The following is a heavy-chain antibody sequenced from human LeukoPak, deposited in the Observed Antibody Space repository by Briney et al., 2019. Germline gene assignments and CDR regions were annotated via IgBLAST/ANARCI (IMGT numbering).Heavy chain of an antibody. Sequence: GGSLRLSCAASGFAFINFAMSWVRQAPGKGLEWVSAMSGSGDGTYYADSVKGRFTISRDNSKNTLYLQMNSLRAEDTAVYYCAKMMGQRLYDYCMDVWGKGTTVTVSS. J-gene: IGHJ6*03. CDR3: AKMMGQRLYDYCMDV. CDR1: GFAFINFA. V-gene: IGHV3-23*01. CDR2: MSGSGDGT. D-gene: IGHD3-16*01.